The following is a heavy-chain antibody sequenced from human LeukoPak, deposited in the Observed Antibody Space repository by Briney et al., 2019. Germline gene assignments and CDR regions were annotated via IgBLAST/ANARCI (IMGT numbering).Heavy chain of an antibody. CDR1: GFTFSNHI. J-gene: IGHJ3*02. CDR2: MRQDGSDK. Sequence: GGSLRLSCAASGFTFSNHIISWVRQAPGKGLEWVANMRQDGSDKYYVDFVKGRFTVSRDNAKNSLYLQMNSLRAEDTAVYYCAREGNAFDIWGQGAMVTVSS. CDR3: AREGNAFDI. V-gene: IGHV3-7*01. D-gene: IGHD3-10*01.